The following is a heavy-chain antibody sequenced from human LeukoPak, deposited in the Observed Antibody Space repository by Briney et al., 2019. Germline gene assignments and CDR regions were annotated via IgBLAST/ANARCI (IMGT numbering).Heavy chain of an antibody. V-gene: IGHV3-9*01. CDR3: ASATATLARFDY. CDR1: GFTFDNYA. Sequence: PGGSLRLSCAASGFTFDNYAMHWVRQAPGEGLEWVSGISWNSDDMGYADSVKGRFTISRDNAKNSLYLQMNSLRPEDTALCYCASATATLARFDYWGQGTLVTVSS. J-gene: IGHJ4*02. D-gene: IGHD2-15*01. CDR2: ISWNSDDM.